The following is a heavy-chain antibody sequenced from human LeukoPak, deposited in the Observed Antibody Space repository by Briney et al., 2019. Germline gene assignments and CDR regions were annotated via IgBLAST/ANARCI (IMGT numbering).Heavy chain of an antibody. CDR3: ARHGRGGSFRDDAFDI. J-gene: IGHJ3*02. D-gene: IGHD2-15*01. CDR1: GGSISSSSYY. Sequence: PSETLSLTCTVSGGSISSSSYYWGWIRQPPGKGLEWIGSIYYSGSTYYNPSLKSRVTISVDTSKNQFSLKLSSVTAADTAVYYCARHGRGGSFRDDAFDIWGQGTLVTASS. V-gene: IGHV4-39*01. CDR2: IYYSGST.